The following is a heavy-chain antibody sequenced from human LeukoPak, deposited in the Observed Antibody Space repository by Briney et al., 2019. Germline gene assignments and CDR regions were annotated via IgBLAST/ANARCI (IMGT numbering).Heavy chain of an antibody. V-gene: IGHV3-21*01. J-gene: IGHJ4*02. Sequence: GGSLRLSCAASGFTFSSYSMNWVRQAPGKGLEWVPSISSSSSYIYYADSVKGRFTISRDNAKNSLYLQMNSLRAEDTAVYYCARDYYDSSGPVRGGSPFDYWGQGTLVTVSS. CDR2: ISSSSSYI. CDR3: ARDYYDSSGPVRGGSPFDY. D-gene: IGHD3-22*01. CDR1: GFTFSSYS.